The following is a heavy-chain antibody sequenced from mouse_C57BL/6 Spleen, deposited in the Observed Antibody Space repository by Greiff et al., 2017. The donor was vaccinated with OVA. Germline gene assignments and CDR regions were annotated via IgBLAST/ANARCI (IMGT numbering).Heavy chain of an antibody. D-gene: IGHD4-1*01. CDR1: GYTFTDYE. J-gene: IGHJ2*01. CDR3: TRSTGVDFDY. Sequence: VQLQQSGAELVRPGASVTLSCKASGYTFTDYEMHWVKQTPVHGLEWIGAIDPETGGTAYNQKFKGKAILTADKSSSTAYMELRSLTSEDSAVYYCTRSTGVDFDYWGQGTTLTVSS. V-gene: IGHV1-15*01. CDR2: IDPETGGT.